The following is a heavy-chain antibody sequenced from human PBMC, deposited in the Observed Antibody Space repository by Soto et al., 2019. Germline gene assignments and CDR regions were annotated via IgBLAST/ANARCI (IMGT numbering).Heavy chain of an antibody. CDR1: GGTFSSYA. D-gene: IGHD3-3*01. CDR3: ARVSYDFWSGYNPSYYYGMDV. Sequence: SVKVSCKASGGTFSSYAISWVRQAPGQGLEWMGGIIPIFGTANYAQKFQGRATITADESTSTAYMELSSLRSEDTAVYYCARVSYDFWSGYNPSYYYGMDVWGQGTTVTVSS. V-gene: IGHV1-69*13. CDR2: IIPIFGTA. J-gene: IGHJ6*02.